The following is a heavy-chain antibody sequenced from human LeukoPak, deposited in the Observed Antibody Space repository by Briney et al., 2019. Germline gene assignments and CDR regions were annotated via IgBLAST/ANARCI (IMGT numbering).Heavy chain of an antibody. J-gene: IGHJ4*02. V-gene: IGHV3-48*01. CDR3: AREPNLQHIAAAGYFDY. CDR2: ISSSSSTI. CDR1: GFTFSSYS. D-gene: IGHD6-13*01. Sequence: GGSLRLSCAASGFTFSSYSMNWVRQAPGKGLEWVSYISSSSSTIYYADSVKGRFTISRDNAKNSLYLQMNSLRAEDTAVYYCAREPNLQHIAAAGYFDYWGQGNLVTVSS.